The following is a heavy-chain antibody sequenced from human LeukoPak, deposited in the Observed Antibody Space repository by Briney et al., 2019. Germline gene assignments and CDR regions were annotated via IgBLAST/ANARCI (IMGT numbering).Heavy chain of an antibody. J-gene: IGHJ4*02. CDR2: IYYSGYT. D-gene: IGHD5-18*01. V-gene: IGHV4-39*07. Sequence: SETLSLTCTVSGGSVSSSSYYWGWIRQPPGKGLEWIGSIYYSGYTYYNPSLKSRVTISVDTSKNQFSLKLSSVTAADTAVYYCARLGYSYGRNLDCWGQGTLVTVSS. CDR1: GGSVSSSSYY. CDR3: ARLGYSYGRNLDC.